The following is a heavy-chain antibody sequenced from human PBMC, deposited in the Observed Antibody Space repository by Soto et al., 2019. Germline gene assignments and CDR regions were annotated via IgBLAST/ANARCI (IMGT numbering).Heavy chain of an antibody. Sequence: PGGSLRLSCAASGFTVSSNYMSWVRQAPGKGLEWVSVIYSGGSTYYADSVKGRFTISRHNSKNTLYLQMNSLRAEDTAVYYCARVYTAMVTQGDYYYYYMDVWGKGTTVTVSS. CDR2: IYSGGST. CDR1: GFTVSSNY. CDR3: ARVYTAMVTQGDYYYYYMDV. J-gene: IGHJ6*03. D-gene: IGHD5-18*01. V-gene: IGHV3-53*04.